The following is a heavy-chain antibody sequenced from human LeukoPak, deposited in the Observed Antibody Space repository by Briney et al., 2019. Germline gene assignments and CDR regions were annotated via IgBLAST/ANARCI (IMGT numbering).Heavy chain of an antibody. Sequence: GESLRISCKGSGYSFTNYWITWVRQMPGKGLEWMGRIDPSDSYTNYSPSFQGHVTISADKSISAAYLQWSSLKASDTAMYYCARHRGYCTGGSCLSFDYWGQGTLVTVSS. J-gene: IGHJ4*02. D-gene: IGHD2-15*01. CDR2: IDPSDSYT. CDR3: ARHRGYCTGGSCLSFDY. V-gene: IGHV5-10-1*01. CDR1: GYSFTNYW.